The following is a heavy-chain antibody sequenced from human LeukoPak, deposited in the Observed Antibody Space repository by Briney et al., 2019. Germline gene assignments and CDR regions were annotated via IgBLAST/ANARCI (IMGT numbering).Heavy chain of an antibody. CDR3: AKESSADFWSGYSYFDY. J-gene: IGHJ4*02. D-gene: IGHD3-3*01. CDR2: IRYDGTIK. CDR1: GFTFSDYG. V-gene: IGHV3-30*02. Sequence: GGSLRLSCAASGFTFSDYGMHWVRQAPGKGLEWVAFIRYDGTIKYYADSVKGRFTISRDNSKNTVYLQMNSLRAADTAVYSCAKESSADFWSGYSYFDYWRQGTLVTVSS.